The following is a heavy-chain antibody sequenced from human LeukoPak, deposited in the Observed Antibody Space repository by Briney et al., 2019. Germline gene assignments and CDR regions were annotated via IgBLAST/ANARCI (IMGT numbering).Heavy chain of an antibody. CDR2: IYFSGIT. D-gene: IGHD5-12*01. V-gene: IGHV4-39*02. Sequence: SETLSLTCTVSGGSIRSSDYYWVWIRQPPGKGLEWIGSIYFSGITYYNPSLKSRVTISVDTSNNQFSLNLSSVTAADTSVYYCAREIRGSDCYFDDWGQGTLVTVSS. J-gene: IGHJ4*02. CDR1: GGSIRSSDYY. CDR3: AREIRGSDCYFDD.